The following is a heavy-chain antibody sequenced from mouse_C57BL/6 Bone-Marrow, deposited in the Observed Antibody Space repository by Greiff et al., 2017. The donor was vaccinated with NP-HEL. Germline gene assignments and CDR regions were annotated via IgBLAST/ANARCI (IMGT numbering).Heavy chain of an antibody. CDR1: GFNIKDDY. CDR3: TTGGNSPWFAY. J-gene: IGHJ3*01. V-gene: IGHV14-4*01. Sequence: VQLKQSGAELVRPGASVKLSCTASGFNIKDDYMHWVKQRPEQGLEWIGWIDPENGDTEYASKFQGKATITADTSSNTAYLQLSSLTSEDTAVYYCTTGGNSPWFAYWGQGTLVTVSA. D-gene: IGHD2-1*01. CDR2: IDPENGDT.